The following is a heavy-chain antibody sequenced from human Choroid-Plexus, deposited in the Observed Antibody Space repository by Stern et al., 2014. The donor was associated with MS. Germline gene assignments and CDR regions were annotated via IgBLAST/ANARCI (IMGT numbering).Heavy chain of an antibody. V-gene: IGHV3-30*18. CDR3: AKDRQYLTYFFDH. Sequence: VQLVESGGGVVQPGRPLRLSCVASGFTLGSCAMHWVRQAPGKGLEWVAGVSYDGSNKYYADSVKGRFTISRDNSQNTLYMQMSSLRPEDTAVYYCAKDRQYLTYFFDHWGQVSLVTVSS. D-gene: IGHD2/OR15-2a*01. CDR1: GFTLGSCA. CDR2: VSYDGSNK. J-gene: IGHJ5*02.